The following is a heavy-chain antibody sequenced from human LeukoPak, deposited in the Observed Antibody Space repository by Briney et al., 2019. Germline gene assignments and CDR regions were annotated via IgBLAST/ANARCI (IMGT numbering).Heavy chain of an antibody. V-gene: IGHV4-34*01. CDR3: ARQNKYYDILTGYSKWVFDH. Sequence: SETLSLTCAVYGGSFSGYYWSWIRQPPGKGLEWIGEINHSGSTNYNPSLKSRVTISVDTSKNQFSLKLSSVTAADTAVYYCARQNKYYDILTGYSKWVFDHWGQGTLVTVSS. CDR2: INHSGST. J-gene: IGHJ4*02. D-gene: IGHD3-9*01. CDR1: GGSFSGYY.